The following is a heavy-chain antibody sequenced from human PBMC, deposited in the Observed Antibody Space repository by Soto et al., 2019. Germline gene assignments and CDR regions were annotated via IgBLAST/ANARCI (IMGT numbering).Heavy chain of an antibody. CDR2: ISGSGGST. CDR3: AKAYYYGSGSYFAQYYFDY. CDR1: GFTFSSYA. D-gene: IGHD3-10*01. V-gene: IGHV3-23*01. Sequence: HPGGSLRLSCAASGFTFSSYAMSWVRQAPGKGLEWVSAISGSGGSTYYADSVKGRFTISRDNSKNTLYLQMNSLRAEDTAVYYCAKAYYYGSGSYFAQYYFDYWGQGTLVTVSS. J-gene: IGHJ4*02.